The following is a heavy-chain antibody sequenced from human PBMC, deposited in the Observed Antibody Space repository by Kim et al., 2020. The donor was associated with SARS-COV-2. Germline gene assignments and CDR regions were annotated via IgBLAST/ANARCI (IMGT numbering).Heavy chain of an antibody. Sequence: SETLSLTCTVSGGSISSNYWSWIRQPPGKGLEWIGYIYYSGSTNYNPSLKSRVTISVDTSKNQFSLKLSSVTAADTAVYYCARHVLFGTFDYWGQGTLVTVSS. CDR3: ARHVLFGTFDY. CDR1: GGSISSNY. D-gene: IGHD3-16*01. V-gene: IGHV4-59*08. J-gene: IGHJ4*02. CDR2: IYYSGST.